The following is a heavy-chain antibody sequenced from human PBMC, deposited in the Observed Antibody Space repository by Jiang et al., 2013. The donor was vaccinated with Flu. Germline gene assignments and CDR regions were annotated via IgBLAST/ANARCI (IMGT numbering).Heavy chain of an antibody. Sequence: MPGKGLEWMGIIYPGDSDTRYSPSFQGQVTISADKSISTAYLQWSSLKASDTAMYYCARVDTAMLGIWGQGTLVTVSS. J-gene: IGHJ4*02. CDR2: IYPGDSDT. D-gene: IGHD5-18*01. V-gene: IGHV5-51*01. CDR3: ARVDTAMLGI.